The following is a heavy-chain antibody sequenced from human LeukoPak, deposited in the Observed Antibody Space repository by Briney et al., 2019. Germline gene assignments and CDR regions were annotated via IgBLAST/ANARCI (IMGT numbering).Heavy chain of an antibody. CDR2: IYYSGST. Sequence: SETLSLTCTVSGGSISSGDYYWRWIRQPPGKGLEWIGYIYYSGSTYYNPSLKSRVTISVDTSNNQFSLKLNSVTAADTAVYYCARGLTYYDILTGPAPDAFDIWGQGKMVTVSS. D-gene: IGHD3-9*01. CDR1: GGSISSGDYY. CDR3: ARGLTYYDILTGPAPDAFDI. J-gene: IGHJ3*02. V-gene: IGHV4-30-4*01.